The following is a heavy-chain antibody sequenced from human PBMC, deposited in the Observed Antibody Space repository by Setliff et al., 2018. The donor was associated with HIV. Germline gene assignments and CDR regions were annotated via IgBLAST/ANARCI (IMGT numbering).Heavy chain of an antibody. CDR2: IYTSGST. V-gene: IGHV4-61*02. CDR1: GGSISSGSYY. CDR3: ARAVQLGYFDY. J-gene: IGHJ4*02. Sequence: SETLSLTCTVSGGSISSGSYYWSWIRQPAGKGLEWIGRIYTSGSTFYNPSLKSRVTMSVDTSKNQFSLKLSSVTAADTAVYYCARAVQLGYFDYWGQGTLVTVS. D-gene: IGHD6-6*01.